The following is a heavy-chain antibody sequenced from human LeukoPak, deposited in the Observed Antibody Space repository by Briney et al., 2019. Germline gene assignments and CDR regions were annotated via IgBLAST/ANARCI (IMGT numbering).Heavy chain of an antibody. Sequence: PGGSLRLSCAASGFTFSSYGMHWVRQAPGKGLEWVAVISYDGSNKYYADSVKGRFTISRDNSKNTLYLQMNSLRAEDTAVYYCAKGPTVIKRVRYYFDYWGQGTLVTVSS. CDR1: GFTFSSYG. CDR2: ISYDGSNK. J-gene: IGHJ4*02. V-gene: IGHV3-30*18. CDR3: AKGPTVIKRVRYYFDY. D-gene: IGHD4-23*01.